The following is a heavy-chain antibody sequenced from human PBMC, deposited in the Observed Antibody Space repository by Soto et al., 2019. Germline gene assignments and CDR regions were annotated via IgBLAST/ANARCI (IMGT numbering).Heavy chain of an antibody. Sequence: SGPTLVNPTHTLTLTCSLSGISLSTSGVGLGWIRQTPGKALEWLALIYWNDDKHYTPSLKSRLTITKDTSKNQAVLTMTNMDPVDTATYYCARGLATLPVFAFDVWGQGTVVTVS. CDR2: IYWNDDK. D-gene: IGHD6-6*01. V-gene: IGHV2-5*01. CDR3: ARGLATLPVFAFDV. CDR1: GISLSTSGVG. J-gene: IGHJ3*01.